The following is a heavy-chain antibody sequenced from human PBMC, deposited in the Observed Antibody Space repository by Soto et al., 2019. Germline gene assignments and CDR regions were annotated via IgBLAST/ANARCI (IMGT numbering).Heavy chain of an antibody. D-gene: IGHD2-2*02. V-gene: IGHV3-21*01. Sequence: LRLSCAASGFTFSSYSMNWVRQAPGKGLEWVSSISSSSSYIYYADSVKGRFTISRDNSKNTLYLQMNSLRAEDTAVYYCASRVVVPAAIRDDDAFDIWGQGTMVTVSS. CDR3: ASRVVVPAAIRDDDAFDI. J-gene: IGHJ3*02. CDR1: GFTFSSYS. CDR2: ISSSSSYI.